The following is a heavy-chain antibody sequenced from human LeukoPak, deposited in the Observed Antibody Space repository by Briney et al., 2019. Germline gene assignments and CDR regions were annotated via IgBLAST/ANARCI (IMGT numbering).Heavy chain of an antibody. CDR3: ARVSSGWYRGFDY. Sequence: SETLSLTCTVSGGSISSYYWSWIRQPPGKGLEWIGYIYYSGSTNYSPSLKSRVTISVDTSKNQFSLKLSSVTAADTAVYYCARVSSGWYRGFDYWGQGTLVTVSS. D-gene: IGHD6-19*01. V-gene: IGHV4-59*01. J-gene: IGHJ4*02. CDR2: IYYSGST. CDR1: GGSISSYY.